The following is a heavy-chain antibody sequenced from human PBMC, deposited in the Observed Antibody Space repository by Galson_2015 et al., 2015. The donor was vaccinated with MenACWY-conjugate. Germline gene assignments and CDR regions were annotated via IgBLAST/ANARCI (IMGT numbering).Heavy chain of an antibody. Sequence: QSGAEVKKPGESLKISCKASGYSFTNYWIGWVRQMPGKGLEWMGIIYPADSDTRYSPSFQGQVTMSADKSISTAYLQWSSLKASDTAMYYCARRYCSGGSCYSGVHDWFDPWGQGTLVTVSS. V-gene: IGHV5-51*01. CDR1: GYSFTNYW. CDR2: IYPADSDT. CDR3: ARRYCSGGSCYSGVHDWFDP. J-gene: IGHJ5*02. D-gene: IGHD2-15*01.